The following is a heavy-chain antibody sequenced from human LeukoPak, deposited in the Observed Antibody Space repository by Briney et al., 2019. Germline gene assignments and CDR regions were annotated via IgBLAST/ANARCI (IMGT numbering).Heavy chain of an antibody. CDR2: ISYDGSNK. D-gene: IGHD4-17*01. CDR3: AASYGDYANWFDP. CDR1: GFTFSSYA. Sequence: GASLRLSCAASGFTFSSYAMHWVRQAPGKGLEWVAVISYDGSNKYYADSVKGRFTISRDYSKNTLYMQMNSLRAEDTAVYYCAASYGDYANWFDPWGQGTLVTVSS. V-gene: IGHV3-30-3*01. J-gene: IGHJ5*02.